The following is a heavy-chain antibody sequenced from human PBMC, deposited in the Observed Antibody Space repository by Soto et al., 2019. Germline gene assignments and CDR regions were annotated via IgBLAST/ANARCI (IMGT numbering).Heavy chain of an antibody. CDR1: GFTFSSYA. V-gene: IGHV3-23*01. D-gene: IGHD2-15*01. J-gene: IGHJ4*02. CDR2: ISASGVTT. Sequence: GGSLRLSCAASGFTFSSYAMNWVRQAPGKGLEWVSAISASGVTTFYSDSVKGRFTISRDNSRNTLYLQVSSLRAEDMALYYCVREFCSGGSCLRYCDHWGQGTLVTVSS. CDR3: VREFCSGGSCLRYCDH.